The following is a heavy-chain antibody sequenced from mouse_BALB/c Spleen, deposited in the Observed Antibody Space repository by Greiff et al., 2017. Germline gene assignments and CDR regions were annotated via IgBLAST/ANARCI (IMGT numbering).Heavy chain of an antibody. V-gene: IGHV1S81*02. CDR2: INPSNGGT. D-gene: IGHD1-3*01. Sequence: QVQLQQSGAELVKPGASVKLSCKASGYTFTSYYMYWVKQRPGQGLEWIGGINPSNGGTNFNEKFKSKATLTVDKSSSTAYMQLSSLPSEDSAVYYCTRGLYRGYAMDYWGQGTSVTVSS. CDR3: TRGLYRGYAMDY. CDR1: GYTFTSYY. J-gene: IGHJ4*01.